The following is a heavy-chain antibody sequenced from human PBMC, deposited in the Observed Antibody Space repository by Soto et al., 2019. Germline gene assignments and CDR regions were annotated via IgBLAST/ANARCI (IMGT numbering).Heavy chain of an antibody. CDR1: GGTFASYS. CDR3: ARDPVDLFGYMDV. Sequence: QEELVQSEAEVKKPGSSVNVSCKASGGTFASYSITWVRQAPGQRLEWMGEIIPLLKTVNYAQKFQGRVTITGDRSTSTVYMALSRLRSDDTAVYYCARDPVDLFGYMDVWGHGTTVTVS. D-gene: IGHD6-25*01. V-gene: IGHV1-69*06. J-gene: IGHJ6*02. CDR2: IIPLLKTV.